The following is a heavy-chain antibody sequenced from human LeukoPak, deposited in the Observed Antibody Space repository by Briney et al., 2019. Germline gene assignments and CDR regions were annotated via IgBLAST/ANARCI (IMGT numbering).Heavy chain of an antibody. CDR1: GGTFSSYA. D-gene: IGHD2-2*03. J-gene: IGHJ4*02. CDR3: ARDHGYCSSTSCYRGPLDY. Sequence: GASVKVSCKASGGTFSSYAISWVRQAPGQGLEWMGGIIPIFGTANYAQKFQGRVTITADESTSTAYMELSSLRSEDTAVYYCARDHGYCSSTSCYRGPLDYWGQGTLVTVSS. V-gene: IGHV1-69*13. CDR2: IIPIFGTA.